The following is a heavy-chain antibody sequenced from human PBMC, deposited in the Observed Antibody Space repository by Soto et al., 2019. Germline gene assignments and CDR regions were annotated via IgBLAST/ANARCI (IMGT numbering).Heavy chain of an antibody. Sequence: QLQLQESGPGLVKPSETLSLTCTVSGGSISSSTSYWGWIRQPPGKGLEWIGSINYSGSTYYSPSLKRRVTISADTPKNQFSLKLSSVTAADTDVYYCARPVNYYYYYMDVWGKGTMVTVSS. CDR3: ARPVNYYYYYMDV. CDR2: INYSGST. CDR1: GGSISSSTSY. J-gene: IGHJ6*03. V-gene: IGHV4-39*01.